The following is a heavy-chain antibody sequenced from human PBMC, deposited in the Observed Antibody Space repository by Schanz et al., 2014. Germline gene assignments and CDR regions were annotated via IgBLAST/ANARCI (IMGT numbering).Heavy chain of an antibody. V-gene: IGHV4-31*03. CDR1: GDSISSGGYY. CDR3: ARDRGHGDLPGDI. Sequence: QVQLQESGPGLVKPSQTLSLTCTVSGDSISSGGYYWSWIRQHPGKGLEWIGYISYSGVTYYNPSQKSGVTISLDTTKTQYSQKLRSVPAADTAVYYCARDRGHGDLPGDIWGQGTMVTVSS. D-gene: IGHD4-17*01. CDR2: ISYSGVT. J-gene: IGHJ3*02.